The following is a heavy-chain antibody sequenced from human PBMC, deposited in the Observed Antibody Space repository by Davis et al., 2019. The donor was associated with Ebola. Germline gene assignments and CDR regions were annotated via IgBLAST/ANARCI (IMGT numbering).Heavy chain of an antibody. CDR1: GYTLTRYY. CDR2: INPSDGST. V-gene: IGHV1-46*01. D-gene: IGHD6-19*01. J-gene: IGHJ4*02. Sequence: ASVKVSCKASGYTLTRYYMHWVRQAPGQGLEWMGIINPSDGSTTYAQKFQGRVTMTRDTSTSTAYMDLSSLRSEDTAVYYCARDNPYRSGWSNPPGDYWGQGTLVTVSS. CDR3: ARDNPYRSGWSNPPGDY.